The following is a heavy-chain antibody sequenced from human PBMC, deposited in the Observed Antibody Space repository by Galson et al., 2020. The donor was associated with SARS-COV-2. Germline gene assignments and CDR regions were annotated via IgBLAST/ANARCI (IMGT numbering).Heavy chain of an antibody. V-gene: IGHV4-30-2*01. CDR3: ARLHYGEYAPEALDS. J-gene: IGHJ3*02. D-gene: IGHD4-17*01. CDR2: ISHSGGT. Sequence: SETLSLTCAVSGTSISSGSYSWNWIRQPPGKGLEWIGYISHSGGTYYNPSLKSRVTISGDRSKNQFSLRLSSVTAAGTAVYYCARLHYGEYAPEALDSWGPGTRVTV. CDR1: GTSISSGSYS.